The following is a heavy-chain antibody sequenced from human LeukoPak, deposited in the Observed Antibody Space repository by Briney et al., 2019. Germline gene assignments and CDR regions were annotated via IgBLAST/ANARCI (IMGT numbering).Heavy chain of an antibody. CDR3: AKLPENTAMVTPDY. D-gene: IGHD5-18*01. CDR1: GITLSSYA. Sequence: GGSLRLSCVVSGITLSSYAMSWVRQAPGKGLEWVSAISGSGGSTYYADSVKGRFTISRDNSKNTLYLQMNSLRAEDTAVYYCAKLPENTAMVTPDYWGQGTLVTVSS. V-gene: IGHV3-23*01. CDR2: ISGSGGST. J-gene: IGHJ4*02.